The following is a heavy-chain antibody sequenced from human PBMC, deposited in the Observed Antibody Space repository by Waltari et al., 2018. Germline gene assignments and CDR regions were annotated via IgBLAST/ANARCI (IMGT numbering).Heavy chain of an antibody. V-gene: IGHV3-7*03. CDR1: GFLFSNSW. CDR2: IKEDGSQR. D-gene: IGHD1-1*01. J-gene: IGHJ4*02. Sequence: EVQLVESGGGLVQPGASLRLPCVASGFLFSNSWMSWVRQAPGKGLEGVANIKEDGSQRYYVDSVNGRFTISRDNAKNSLYLQMNSLRVEDTAVFYCVKGGGNFHSWGQGTLVTVS. CDR3: VKGGGNFHS.